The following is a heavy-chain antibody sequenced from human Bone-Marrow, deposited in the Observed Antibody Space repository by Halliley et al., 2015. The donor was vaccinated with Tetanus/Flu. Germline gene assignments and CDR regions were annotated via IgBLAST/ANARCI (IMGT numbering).Heavy chain of an antibody. J-gene: IGHJ4*02. CDR3: AQGGIRQPLDY. V-gene: IGHV4-31*02. CDR2: IYYTGTT. Sequence: KALEWIGFIYYTGTTYYNSPLECRVTISLGTADYQFSLKLTAVTAADTAMYFCAQGGIRQPLDYWGQGALVPVSS. D-gene: IGHD6-13*01.